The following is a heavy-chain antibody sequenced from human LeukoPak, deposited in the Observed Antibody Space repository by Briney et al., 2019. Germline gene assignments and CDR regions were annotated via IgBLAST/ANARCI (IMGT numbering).Heavy chain of an antibody. CDR2: IKQDRREK. J-gene: IGHJ4*02. CDR1: GFTVTNYW. Sequence: GGSLRLSCAASGFTVTNYWMSWVRQAPGKGLELVANIKQDRREKYYVDSVKGRFTISRDNAKNSLYLQMNSLRAEDTAVYYCARLREIPVFGVVTKSTSYFDYWGQGTLVTVSS. CDR3: ARLREIPVFGVVTKSTSYFDY. V-gene: IGHV3-7*01. D-gene: IGHD3-3*01.